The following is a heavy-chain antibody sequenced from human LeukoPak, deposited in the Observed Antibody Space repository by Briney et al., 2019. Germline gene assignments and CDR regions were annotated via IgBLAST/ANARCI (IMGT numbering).Heavy chain of an antibody. J-gene: IGHJ6*03. V-gene: IGHV4-34*01. CDR1: GGSFSGYY. D-gene: IGHD6-13*01. CDR3: ARQSGYSSSWYTNYYYYYYMDV. CDR2: IYHSGST. Sequence: SETLSLTCAVYGGSFSGYYWSWIRQPPGKGLEWIGTIYHSGSTYYNPSLKSRVTISVDTSKNQFSLKLSSVTAADTAVYYCARQSGYSSSWYTNYYYYYYMDVWGKGTTVTVSS.